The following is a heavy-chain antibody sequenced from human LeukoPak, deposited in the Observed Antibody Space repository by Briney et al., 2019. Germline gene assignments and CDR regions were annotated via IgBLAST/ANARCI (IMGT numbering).Heavy chain of an antibody. Sequence: GGSLRLSCVASGIDFKVYDMHWVRQSPGKGLEWVALISDNGLRTNYAESLKGRFIVSRDDSKNTMDLQMNDLRVEDTGVYFCARERRGYGYGTLDPWGQGTLVTVSS. D-gene: IGHD5-12*01. J-gene: IGHJ5*02. CDR3: ARERRGYGYGTLDP. V-gene: IGHV3-30*04. CDR2: ISDNGLRT. CDR1: GIDFKVYD.